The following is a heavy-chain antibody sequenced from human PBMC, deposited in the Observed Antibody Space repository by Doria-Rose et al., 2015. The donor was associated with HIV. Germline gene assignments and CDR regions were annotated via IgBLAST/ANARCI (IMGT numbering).Heavy chain of an antibody. J-gene: IGHJ4*02. D-gene: IGHD6-13*01. Sequence: QESGPVLVKPTETLTLTCTVSGVSLSSPGMGVSWIRQPPGKALEWLANIYSDDERTDNTSLKSRLTISRGTSKSQVALTMTDMDPVDTATYYCARIKSSRWYHKYYFDFWGQGTLVIVSA. CDR2: IYSDDER. CDR1: GVSLSSPGMG. CDR3: ARIKSSRWYHKYYFDF. V-gene: IGHV2-26*01.